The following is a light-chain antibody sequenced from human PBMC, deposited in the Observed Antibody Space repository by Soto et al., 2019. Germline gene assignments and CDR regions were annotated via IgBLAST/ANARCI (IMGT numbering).Light chain of an antibody. CDR1: QGISSW. J-gene: IGKJ2*01. CDR3: QQYKSYSPYT. V-gene: IGKV1-5*01. CDR2: DAS. Sequence: DIQMTQSPSTLSASVGDRVTITCRASQGISSWLAWYQQKPGKAPKLLVYDASSLESGVPSRFSGSGSATEFTLTISGLQPEDFATYYCQQYKSYSPYTFGQGTKLEI.